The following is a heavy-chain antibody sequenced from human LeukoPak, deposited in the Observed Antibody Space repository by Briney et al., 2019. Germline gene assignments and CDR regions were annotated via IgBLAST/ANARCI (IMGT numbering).Heavy chain of an antibody. Sequence: GGSLRLSCAASGFTFSSYWMHWVRQAPGKGPVWVSRINSDGSSTSYADSVKGRFTISRDNAKNTLYLQMNSLRAEDTAVYYCARVSLPYYYGSGFDYWGQGTLITVSS. J-gene: IGHJ4*02. CDR1: GFTFSSYW. V-gene: IGHV3-74*01. CDR2: INSDGSST. D-gene: IGHD3-10*01. CDR3: ARVSLPYYYGSGFDY.